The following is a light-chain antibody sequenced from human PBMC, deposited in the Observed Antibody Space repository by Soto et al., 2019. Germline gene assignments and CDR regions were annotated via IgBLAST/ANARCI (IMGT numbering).Light chain of an antibody. J-gene: IGKJ5*01. V-gene: IGKV3-11*01. CDR1: QSVSST. CDR2: GAS. Sequence: VITQSPTTLSVSPRERATLSCRASQSVSSTLAWYQQKPGQAPRLLIYGASNRATGIPARFSGSGSGTDFTLTISSLEPEDFAVYYCQQRRSWPPKITFGQGTRLEIK. CDR3: QQRRSWPPKIT.